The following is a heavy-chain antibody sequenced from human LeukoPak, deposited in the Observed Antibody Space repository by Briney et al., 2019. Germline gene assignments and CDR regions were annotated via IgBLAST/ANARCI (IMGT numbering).Heavy chain of an antibody. CDR1: GYTFTSYD. J-gene: IGHJ4*02. V-gene: IGHV1-8*01. D-gene: IGHD2-15*01. CDR2: VNPNSGHT. CDR3: TRGAPGSYCSGGSCPYFDY. Sequence: ASVKVSCKASGYTFTSYDVNWVRQATGQGLEWMGWVNPNSGHTGYAQKFQGRVTMTTNTSISTAYMELSSLRSEDTAVYYCTRGAPGSYCSGGSCPYFDYWGQGTLVSVSS.